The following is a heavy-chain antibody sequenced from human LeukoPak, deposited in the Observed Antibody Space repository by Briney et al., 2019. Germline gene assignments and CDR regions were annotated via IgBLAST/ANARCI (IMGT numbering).Heavy chain of an antibody. Sequence: GASVKVSCKASGYTFTSYGINWVRQAPGQGLEWMGWINPNSGGTDYAQKFQGRVTMIRDTSISTAYMELSRLTSDDTAVYYCAGGRYCSETSCSDFDSWGQGTLVTVSS. CDR1: GYTFTSYG. D-gene: IGHD2-2*01. CDR3: AGGRYCSETSCSDFDS. CDR2: INPNSGGT. J-gene: IGHJ4*02. V-gene: IGHV1-2*02.